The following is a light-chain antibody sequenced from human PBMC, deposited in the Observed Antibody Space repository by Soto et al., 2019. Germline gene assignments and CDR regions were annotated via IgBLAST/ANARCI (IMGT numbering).Light chain of an antibody. CDR2: EAS. CDR3: QQRNNWPPGYT. V-gene: IGKV3-11*01. CDR1: QSVSRY. Sequence: EIVLKQSPGTLSLSPGERATLSCRASQSVSRYLAWYQQKPGQAPRLLIYEASNRATGIPDRFSGSGSGTDFTLTISSLEPEDFAVYYCQQRNNWPPGYTFGQGTKLEIK. J-gene: IGKJ2*01.